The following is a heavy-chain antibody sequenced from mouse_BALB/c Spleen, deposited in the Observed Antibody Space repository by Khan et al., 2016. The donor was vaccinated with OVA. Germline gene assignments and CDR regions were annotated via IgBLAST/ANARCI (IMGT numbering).Heavy chain of an antibody. CDR1: GFTFSSYT. Sequence: EVKLMESGGGLVQPGGSLKLSCAASGFTFSSYTMSWVRQTPEKRLEWVAYISNGGGSTYYPDTVKGRFPISRDNAKNTLYLQMSSLKSEDTAMYYCARRSHNYGNLFYAMDYWGQGTSVTVSS. D-gene: IGHD2-1*01. CDR2: ISNGGGST. J-gene: IGHJ4*01. CDR3: ARRSHNYGNLFYAMDY. V-gene: IGHV5-12-2*01.